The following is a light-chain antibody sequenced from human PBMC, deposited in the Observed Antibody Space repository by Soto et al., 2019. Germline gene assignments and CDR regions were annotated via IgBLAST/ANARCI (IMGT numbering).Light chain of an antibody. J-gene: IGLJ2*01. V-gene: IGLV4-69*01. CDR1: SGHSSYA. CDR3: QTCGTGIQV. Sequence: QLVLTQSPSASASLGASVKLTCTLSSGHSSYAIAGHQQQPEKGPRYLMKLNSDGSHSKGDGIPDRFSGSSSGAERYLTISSLQSEDEADYYCQTCGTGIQVFGGGTKLTVL. CDR2: LNSDGSH.